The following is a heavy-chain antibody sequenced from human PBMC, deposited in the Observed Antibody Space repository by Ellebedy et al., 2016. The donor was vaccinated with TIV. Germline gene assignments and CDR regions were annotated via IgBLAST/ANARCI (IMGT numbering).Heavy chain of an antibody. J-gene: IGHJ6*02. CDR2: FDPTDSYT. V-gene: IGHV5-10-1*01. Sequence: GESLKISXKGSGYTFTSYWITWVRQMPGEGLEWMGRFDPTDSYTNYSPSFQGHVNMSADKSTCTAYLQWSKLQALDTAIYYCARSHSLPRAMDVWGQGTTVTVSS. CDR3: ARSHSLPRAMDV. D-gene: IGHD1-26*01. CDR1: GYTFTSYW.